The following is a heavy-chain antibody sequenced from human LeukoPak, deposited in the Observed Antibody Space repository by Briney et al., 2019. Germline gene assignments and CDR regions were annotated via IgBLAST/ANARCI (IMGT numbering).Heavy chain of an antibody. CDR1: GGSMSSYY. V-gene: IGHV4-59*08. D-gene: IGHD3-10*01. J-gene: IGHJ4*02. Sequence: PSETLSLTCTVSGGSMSSYYWSWIRQPPGKRLEWIGYIYYSGSTNYNPSLESRVTISVDTSSNQFSLKLSSVTAADTAVYYCARHYYGSGGYYSNFDYWGQGTLVTVSS. CDR2: IYYSGST. CDR3: ARHYYGSGGYYSNFDY.